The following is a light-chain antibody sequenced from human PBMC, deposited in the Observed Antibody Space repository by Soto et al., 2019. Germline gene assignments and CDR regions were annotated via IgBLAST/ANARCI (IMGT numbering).Light chain of an antibody. V-gene: IGKV3-15*01. Sequence: EIVMTQSPVTLSVSAGERATLSCRASKSVNSNLAWYQQKPDQAPRLLIYDASTRATGIPARFSGSGSGTEFTLTISSLQSEDFAVYYCQQYNNWPPLTFGGGTKVEIK. CDR3: QQYNNWPPLT. J-gene: IGKJ4*01. CDR2: DAS. CDR1: KSVNSN.